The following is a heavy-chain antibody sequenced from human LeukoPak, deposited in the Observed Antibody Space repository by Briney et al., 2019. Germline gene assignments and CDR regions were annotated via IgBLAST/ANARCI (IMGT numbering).Heavy chain of an antibody. CDR3: GRHRRGSSSWYIYFNY. CDR1: GGSISSYY. Sequence: SESLSLTCTVPGGSISSYYWSWIRPPPGEGLGWMGYIYTSGSPNYHPSLNSRVTISVDTSKNQFSLKLSSVTAADTAVYYCGRHRRGSSSWYIYFNYWGQGTLVTVSS. D-gene: IGHD6-13*01. J-gene: IGHJ4*02. CDR2: IYTSGSP. V-gene: IGHV4-4*09.